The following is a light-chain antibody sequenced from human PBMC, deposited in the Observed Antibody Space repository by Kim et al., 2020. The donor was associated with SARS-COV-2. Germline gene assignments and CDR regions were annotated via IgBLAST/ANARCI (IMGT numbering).Light chain of an antibody. CDR3: QQHNNWPRT. Sequence: GSPGERATLSCRASQSVSSNLAWYQQRPGQAPRLLIYGASTRATGIPARFSGSGSGTEFTLTISSLQSEDFAVYYCQQHNNWPRTFGQGTKVDIK. CDR2: GAS. CDR1: QSVSSN. V-gene: IGKV3-15*01. J-gene: IGKJ1*01.